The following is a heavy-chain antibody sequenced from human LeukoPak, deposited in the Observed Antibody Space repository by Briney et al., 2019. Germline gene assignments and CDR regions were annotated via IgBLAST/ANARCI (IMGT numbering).Heavy chain of an antibody. J-gene: IGHJ4*02. CDR3: ARDIGIAVAGSDY. D-gene: IGHD6-19*01. V-gene: IGHV3-33*01. CDR2: IWYDGSNK. Sequence: GRSLRLSCAASGFTFSSYAMHWVRQDPGKGLEWVAVIWYDGSNKYYADSVKGRVTISRDNSKNTLYLQMNSLRAEDTAVYYCARDIGIAVAGSDYWGQGTLVTVSS. CDR1: GFTFSSYA.